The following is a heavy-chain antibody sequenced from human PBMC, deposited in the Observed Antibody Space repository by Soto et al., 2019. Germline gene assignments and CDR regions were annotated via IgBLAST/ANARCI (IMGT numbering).Heavy chain of an antibody. CDR2: IRQDGGEK. CDR1: GITFSRYW. CDR3: ASFPWFLDLSDPVFHS. D-gene: IGHD3-10*01. J-gene: IGHJ4*02. V-gene: IGHV3-7*01. Sequence: PGGSLRLSCVVSGITFSRYWMSWARQGPGKGLEWVANIRQDGGEKYYVDSVEGRFTIFRDNAKNSLYLQMSSLRAEDTAVYYCASFPWFLDLSDPVFHSWGQGTPVTVSS.